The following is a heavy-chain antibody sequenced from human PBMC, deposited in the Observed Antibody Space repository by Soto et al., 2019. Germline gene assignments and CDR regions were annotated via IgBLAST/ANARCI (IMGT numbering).Heavy chain of an antibody. CDR3: AGVAV. CDR1: GFTFSNYW. J-gene: IGHJ4*02. V-gene: IGHV3-7*05. Sequence: EVQLVESGGGFVQPGGSLRLSCAASGFTFSNYWMSWVRQAPGKGLEWVANIKVDGSEKYYVDSVKGRFAISRDNAKNSLYLQMNSLRAEDTAVYYCAGVAVRGQGTLVTVSS. CDR2: IKVDGSEK. D-gene: IGHD6-19*01.